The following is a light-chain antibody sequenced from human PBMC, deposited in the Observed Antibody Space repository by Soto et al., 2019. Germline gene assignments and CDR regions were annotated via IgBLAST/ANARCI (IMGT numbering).Light chain of an antibody. CDR3: QQFGSSLLT. CDR2: GAS. CDR1: QSVSTSF. Sequence: IVLTQSPGTLSLSPGERATLSFMASQSVSTSFLAWYQQKPGQAPRLLIYGASSRATGISDRFSGSGSGTDFTLTISRLEPEDFAVYYCQQFGSSLLTFGQGTRLENK. V-gene: IGKV3-20*01. J-gene: IGKJ5*01.